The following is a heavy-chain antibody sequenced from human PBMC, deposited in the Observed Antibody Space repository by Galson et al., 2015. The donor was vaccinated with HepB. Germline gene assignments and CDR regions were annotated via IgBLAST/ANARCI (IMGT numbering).Heavy chain of an antibody. D-gene: IGHD3-9*01. CDR1: GYTFTSYA. Sequence: SVKVSCKASGYTFTSYAMHWVRQAPGQRLEWMGWINAGNGNTKYSQKFQGRVTITRDTSASTAYMELSSLRSEDTAVYYCARGDILTGYKGFFDYWGQGTLVTVSS. V-gene: IGHV1-3*01. CDR2: INAGNGNT. CDR3: ARGDILTGYKGFFDY. J-gene: IGHJ4*02.